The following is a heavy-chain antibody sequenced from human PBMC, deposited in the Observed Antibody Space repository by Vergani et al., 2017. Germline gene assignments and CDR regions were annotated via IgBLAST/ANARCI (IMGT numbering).Heavy chain of an antibody. V-gene: IGHV3-30*04. D-gene: IGHD3-10*01. CDR3: AKDRGMVRGAADY. Sequence: VQLVESGGGLVQPGGSLRLSCAASGFTFSSYAMHWVRQAPGKGLEWVAVISYDGSNKYYADSVKGRFTISRDNSKNTLYLQMNSLRAEDTAVYYCAKDRGMVRGAADYWGQGTLVTVSS. CDR1: GFTFSSYA. J-gene: IGHJ4*02. CDR2: ISYDGSNK.